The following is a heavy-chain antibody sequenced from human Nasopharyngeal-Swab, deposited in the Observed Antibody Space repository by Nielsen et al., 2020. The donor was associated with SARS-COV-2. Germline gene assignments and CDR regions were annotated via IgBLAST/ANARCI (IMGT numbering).Heavy chain of an antibody. CDR3: ARDSWDTTGLDY. Sequence: VRQMPGKGLEWVAVISYDGSNKYYADSVKGRFTISRDNSKNTLYLQMNSLRAEDTAVYYCARDSWDTTGLDYWGQGTLVTVSS. V-gene: IGHV3-33*05. J-gene: IGHJ4*02. D-gene: IGHD1-1*01. CDR2: ISYDGSNK.